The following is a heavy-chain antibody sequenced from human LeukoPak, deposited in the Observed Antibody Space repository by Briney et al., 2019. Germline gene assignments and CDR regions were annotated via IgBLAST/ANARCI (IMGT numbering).Heavy chain of an antibody. CDR2: IRYDGSNK. Sequence: GGSLRLSCAASGFTFSSYGMHWVRQAPGKGLEWVAFIRYDGSNKYYADSVKGRFTISRDNSKNTLYLQMNSLRAEDTAVYYCAKAHYYGSGSYLPFDYWGQGTLVTVSS. CDR1: GFTFSSYG. CDR3: AKAHYYGSGSYLPFDY. V-gene: IGHV3-30*02. D-gene: IGHD3-10*01. J-gene: IGHJ4*02.